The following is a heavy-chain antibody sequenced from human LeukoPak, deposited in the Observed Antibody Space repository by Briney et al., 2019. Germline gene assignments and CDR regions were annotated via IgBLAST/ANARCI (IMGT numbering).Heavy chain of an antibody. CDR1: GYTFTDYY. CDR2: ITPNSGGT. V-gene: IGHV1-2*02. J-gene: IGHJ4*02. CDR3: ARARWQLVPYFDS. D-gene: IGHD6-6*01. Sequence: GASVKVSCKASGYTFTDYYMHWVRQAPGQGLEWMGWITPNSGGTNFAQKFQGRVAMTRDTSISTAYLELGSLRSDDTAVYFCARARWQLVPYFDSWGQGTLVTVSS.